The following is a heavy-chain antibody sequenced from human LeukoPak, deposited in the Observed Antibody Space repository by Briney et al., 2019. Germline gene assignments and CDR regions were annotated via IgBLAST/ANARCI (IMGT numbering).Heavy chain of an antibody. J-gene: IGHJ5*02. CDR3: VKDPRAYYYDSSGYGRGNWFDP. V-gene: IGHV3-64D*06. CDR1: GFTFSSYA. Sequence: PGGSLRLSCSASGFTFSSYAMHWVRQAPGKGLEYVSAISSNGGSTYYADSVKGRFTISRDNSKNTLYLQMSSLRAEDTAVYYCVKDPRAYYYDSSGYGRGNWFDPWGQGTLVTVSS. D-gene: IGHD3-22*01. CDR2: ISSNGGST.